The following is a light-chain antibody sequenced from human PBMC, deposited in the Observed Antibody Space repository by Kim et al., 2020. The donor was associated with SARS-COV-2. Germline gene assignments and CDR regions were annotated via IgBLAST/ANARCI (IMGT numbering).Light chain of an antibody. Sequence: EIVMTQSPATLSVSPGERATLSCRASQSVTFNLAWYQQKPGQAPRLLIYGASTRATGIPARFSGSGSGTEFTLTISSLQSEDFAVYYCQQYNNWPLYTFGQGTKLEIK. CDR1: QSVTFN. V-gene: IGKV3-15*01. J-gene: IGKJ2*01. CDR2: GAS. CDR3: QQYNNWPLYT.